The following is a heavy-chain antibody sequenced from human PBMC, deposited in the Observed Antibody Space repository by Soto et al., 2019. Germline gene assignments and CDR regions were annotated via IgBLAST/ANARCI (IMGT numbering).Heavy chain of an antibody. D-gene: IGHD6-19*01. J-gene: IGHJ4*02. CDR3: ARDGVGSSGWYPAYYFDY. Sequence: GGSLRLSCAASGFTFSSYAMHWVRQAPGKGLEWVAVISYDGSNKYYADSVKGRFTISRDNSKNTLYLQMNSLRAENTAVYYCARDGVGSSGWYPAYYFDYWGQGTLVTVSS. CDR1: GFTFSSYA. CDR2: ISYDGSNK. V-gene: IGHV3-30-3*01.